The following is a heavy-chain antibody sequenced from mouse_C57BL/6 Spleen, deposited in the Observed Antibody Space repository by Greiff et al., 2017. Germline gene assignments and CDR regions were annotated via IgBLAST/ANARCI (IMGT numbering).Heavy chain of an antibody. CDR3: ARWGYGNYFYAMDY. J-gene: IGHJ4*01. D-gene: IGHD2-1*01. CDR1: GYAFSSYW. CDR2: IYPGDGDT. Sequence: QVQLQQSGAELVKPGASVKISCKASGYAFSSYWMNWVKQRPGKGLEWIGQIYPGDGDTNYNGKFKGKATLTADKSSSTAYMQLSSLTSEDSAVYFCARWGYGNYFYAMDYWGQGTSVTVSS. V-gene: IGHV1-80*01.